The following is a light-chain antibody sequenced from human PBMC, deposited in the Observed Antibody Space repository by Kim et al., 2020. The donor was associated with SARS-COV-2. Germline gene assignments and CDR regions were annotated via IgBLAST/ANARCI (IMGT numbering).Light chain of an antibody. J-gene: IGKJ1*01. CDR2: KVS. CDR1: QSLVYSDGNTY. Sequence: DIVMTKSPLSLSVTLGQPASISRRSSQSLVYSDGNTYLKWFQQRPGQSPRRLIYKVSNRDSVVADRFSGSGSGTDFTLKISRMEAEDVGNYYCMQNSYWLRTVGQGTKVDIK. V-gene: IGKV2-30*01. CDR3: MQNSYWLRT.